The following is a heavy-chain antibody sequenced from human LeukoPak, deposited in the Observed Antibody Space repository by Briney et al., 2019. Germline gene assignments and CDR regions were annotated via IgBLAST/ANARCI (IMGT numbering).Heavy chain of an antibody. Sequence: ASVTVSCKSSGGTFSIYAISWVRQAPGQGLEWMGWISAYNGNTNYAQKLQGRVTMTTDTSTSTAYMELRSLRSDDTAVYYCARDPLRFGELFGNWFDPWGQGTLVTVSS. D-gene: IGHD3-10*01. V-gene: IGHV1-18*01. J-gene: IGHJ5*02. CDR2: ISAYNGNT. CDR1: GGTFSIYA. CDR3: ARDPLRFGELFGNWFDP.